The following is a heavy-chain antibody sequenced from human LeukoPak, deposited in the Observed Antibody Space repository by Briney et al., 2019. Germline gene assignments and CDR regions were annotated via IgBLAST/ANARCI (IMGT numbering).Heavy chain of an antibody. J-gene: IGHJ6*03. V-gene: IGHV1-18*01. Sequence: ASVKVSCKASGYTFTSYGISWVRQAPGQGLEWMGWISAYNGNTNYAQKLQGRVTMTTDTSTSTAYMELRSLRSDDTAVYYCARVTSPDYDFWSGYYSAGVKNYYYYMDVWGKGTTVTVSS. D-gene: IGHD3-3*01. CDR2: ISAYNGNT. CDR3: ARVTSPDYDFWSGYYSAGVKNYYYYMDV. CDR1: GYTFTSYG.